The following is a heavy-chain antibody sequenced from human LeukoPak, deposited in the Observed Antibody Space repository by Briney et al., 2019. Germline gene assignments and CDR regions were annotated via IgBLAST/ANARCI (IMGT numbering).Heavy chain of an antibody. Sequence: SETLSLTCTVSDGSFNFYFWHWIRQPPGKGLDWIGEIDNRGSTQYNPSLRSRVTISVDTSGNQFSLELTSVTAADTAVYFYARDSHSGFQWGQGTLVTVSS. CDR1: DGSFNFYF. D-gene: IGHD3-10*01. J-gene: IGHJ4*02. CDR2: IDNRGST. CDR3: ARDSHSGFQ. V-gene: IGHV4-34*01.